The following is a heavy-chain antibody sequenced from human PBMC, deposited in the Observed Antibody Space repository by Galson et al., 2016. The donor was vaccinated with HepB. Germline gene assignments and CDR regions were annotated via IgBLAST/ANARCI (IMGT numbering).Heavy chain of an antibody. D-gene: IGHD3/OR15-3a*01. V-gene: IGHV1-24*01. CDR2: FDPEDGER. Sequence: SVKVSCKVSGHSLTDLSIHWVRQPPGKGLEWMGGFDPEDGERTYAEKSQGRGSMTEDTSTDTAYMELSSLRSEDTAVYYCATGSEFWTANYGMDVWGQGTTVTVSS. J-gene: IGHJ6*02. CDR3: ATGSEFWTANYGMDV. CDR1: GHSLTDLS.